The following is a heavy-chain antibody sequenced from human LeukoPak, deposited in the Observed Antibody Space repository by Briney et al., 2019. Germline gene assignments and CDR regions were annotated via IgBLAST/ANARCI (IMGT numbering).Heavy chain of an antibody. V-gene: IGHV3-7*03. CDR3: AKGALYVSGSYYSVFGI. J-gene: IGHJ3*02. Sequence: GGSLRLSCAASGFSLSSYWMSWVRQAPGKGLEWVATINEDEREKYYVASVKGRFTIYRDSAKNTLYLQMNILTAKDTAVYYCAKGALYVSGSYYSVFGIWGKGKMVTVSS. D-gene: IGHD3-10*01. CDR1: GFSLSSYW. CDR2: INEDEREK.